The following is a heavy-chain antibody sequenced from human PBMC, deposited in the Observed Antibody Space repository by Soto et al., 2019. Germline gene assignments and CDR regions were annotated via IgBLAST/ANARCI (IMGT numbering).Heavy chain of an antibody. Sequence: QLQLQESGPGLVKPSETLSLTCTVSGGSISSSSYYWGLIRQPPGKGLEWIGRIYYSGSTYYIPYLKSRVTISVDTSKNQFSLKLSSVTDADTAVYYCARYLIPMVRGANTWFDPWGQGTLVTVSS. J-gene: IGHJ5*02. CDR1: GGSISSSSYY. D-gene: IGHD3-10*01. CDR3: ARYLIPMVRGANTWFDP. V-gene: IGHV4-39*01. CDR2: IYYSGST.